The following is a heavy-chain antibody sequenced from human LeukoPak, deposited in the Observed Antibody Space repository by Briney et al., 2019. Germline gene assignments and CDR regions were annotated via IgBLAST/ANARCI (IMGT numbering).Heavy chain of an antibody. V-gene: IGHV4-39*07. CDR1: GGSISDTDYH. D-gene: IGHD3-22*01. CDR3: TRDPVPQYYDSAGYYFDS. CDR2: IYYSGNS. J-gene: IGHJ4*02. Sequence: SETLSLTCSVSGGSISDTDYHWGWIRQPPGKGLEWIGSIYYSGNSYYNPSLKSRVTFSLDTSKNHFSLRLSTVTAADTAVYFCTRDPVPQYYDSAGYYFDSWAREPWSPSPQ.